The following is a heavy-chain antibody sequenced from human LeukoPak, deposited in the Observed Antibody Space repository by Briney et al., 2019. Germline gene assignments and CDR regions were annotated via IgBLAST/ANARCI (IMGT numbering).Heavy chain of an antibody. CDR1: GYTFTSYD. V-gene: IGHV1-8*03. D-gene: IGHD2-21*02. CDR3: ATARGGYYYYYMDV. J-gene: IGHJ6*03. Sequence: GASVKVSCKASGYTFTSYDINWVRQATGQGLEWMGWMNPNSGNTGYAQKFQGRVTITRNTSISTAYMELSSLRSEDTAVYYCATARGGYYYYYMDVWGKGTTVTVSS. CDR2: MNPNSGNT.